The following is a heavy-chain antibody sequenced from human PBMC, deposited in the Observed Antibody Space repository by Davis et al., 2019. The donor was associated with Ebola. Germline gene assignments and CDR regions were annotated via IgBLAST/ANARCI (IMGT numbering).Heavy chain of an antibody. CDR1: GYTFTSHV. J-gene: IGHJ4*02. CDR2: IYPSGGGT. CDR3: ARQPRRDEYYYDSSGYFREFDY. Sequence: AASVKVSCKASGYTFTSHVIHWVRQAPGQGPEWMGVIYPSGGGTIYAQKFQGRVTMTRDMSTSTVYMELTSLRSEDTAAYYCARQPRRDEYYYDSSGYFREFDYWGQGTLVTVSS. D-gene: IGHD3-22*01. V-gene: IGHV1-46*01.